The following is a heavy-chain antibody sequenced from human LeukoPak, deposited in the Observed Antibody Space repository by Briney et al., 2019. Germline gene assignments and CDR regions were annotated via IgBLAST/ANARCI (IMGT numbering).Heavy chain of an antibody. D-gene: IGHD6-13*01. CDR1: GGSISSGGYY. CDR2: IYYSGST. V-gene: IGHV4-31*03. J-gene: IGHJ4*02. CDR3: ARENPYSIAAAGHPL. Sequence: PSETLSLTCTVSGGSISSGGYYWSWIRQHPGKGLEWIGYIYYSGSTYYNPSLKSRVTISVDTSKNQFSLKLSSVTAADTAVYYCARENPYSIAAAGHPLWGQGTLVTVSS.